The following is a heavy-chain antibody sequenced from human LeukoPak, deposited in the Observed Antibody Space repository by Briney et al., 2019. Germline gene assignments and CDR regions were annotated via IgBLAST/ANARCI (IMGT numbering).Heavy chain of an antibody. CDR3: AAAYSSGWYKDY. CDR2: INAGNGNT. J-gene: IGHJ4*02. Sequence: GASVKVSCKASGYTFTSYAMHWARQAPGQRLEWMGWINAGNGNTKYSQKFQGRVTITRDTSASTAYMELSSLRSEDTAVYYCAAAYSSGWYKDYWGQGTLVTVSS. D-gene: IGHD6-19*01. CDR1: GYTFTSYA. V-gene: IGHV1-3*01.